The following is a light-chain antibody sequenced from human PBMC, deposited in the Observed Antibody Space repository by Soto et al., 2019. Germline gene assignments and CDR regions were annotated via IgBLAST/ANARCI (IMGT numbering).Light chain of an antibody. J-gene: IGKJ1*01. CDR1: QSVSSN. Sequence: IVMTQSPATLSVSPGERATLSCRASQSVSSNLVWYQQKPGQAPRLLIYGASTRATGIPARFSGSGSGTEFTLTISSLQSEDFAVYYCQQYNNWPQTFGQGTKVEIK. CDR2: GAS. V-gene: IGKV3-15*01. CDR3: QQYNNWPQT.